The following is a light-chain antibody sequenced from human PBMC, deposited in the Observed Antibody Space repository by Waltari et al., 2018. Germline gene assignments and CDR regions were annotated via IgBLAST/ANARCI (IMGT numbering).Light chain of an antibody. CDR2: DVS. Sequence: QSALTQPASVSGSPGQSITIPCTGTSRDVGCYNYVSWYQQHPGKAPKLMIYDVSERPSGVSNRFSGSKSGNTASLTISGLQAEDEADYYCNSYAGSSSWVFGGGTKLTVL. V-gene: IGLV2-14*01. J-gene: IGLJ3*02. CDR1: SRDVGCYNY. CDR3: NSYAGSSSWV.